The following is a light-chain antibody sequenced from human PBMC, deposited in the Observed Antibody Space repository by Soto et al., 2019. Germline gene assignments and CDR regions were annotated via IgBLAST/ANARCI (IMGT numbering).Light chain of an antibody. CDR2: GAS. V-gene: IGKV3-15*01. Sequence: EILMTQSPATLSVSPGERATLSCRASQSISSNLAWFQQKPGQAPRLLIYGASTRAAGIPARFSGSGSGTEFTLTISSLQSEDFAVYYCQQYNTWRTFGQGTNVEIK. CDR1: QSISSN. J-gene: IGKJ1*01. CDR3: QQYNTWRT.